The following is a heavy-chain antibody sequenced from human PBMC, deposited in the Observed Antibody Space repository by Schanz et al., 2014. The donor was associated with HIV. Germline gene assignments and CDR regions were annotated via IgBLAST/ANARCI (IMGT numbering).Heavy chain of an antibody. D-gene: IGHD6-6*01. J-gene: IGHJ6*02. CDR1: GFAVSSNF. V-gene: IGHV3-53*01. CDR3: ARGLAARLPHYHFGMDV. Sequence: EVQLVESGGGLIQRGGSLRPSCAASGFAVSSNFLNWVRQTPGKGLEWVSFTSSDGTTYYADSVKGRFTISRDYVKNSVDLEMNRLTGEDTAVYYCARGLAARLPHYHFGMDVWGQGTTVTVSS. CDR2: TSSDGTT.